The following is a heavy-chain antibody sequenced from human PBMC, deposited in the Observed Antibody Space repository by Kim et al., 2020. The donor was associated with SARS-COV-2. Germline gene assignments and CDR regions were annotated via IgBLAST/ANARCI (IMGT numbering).Heavy chain of an antibody. V-gene: IGHV4-39*01. CDR1: GGSISSSSYY. CDR2: IYYSGST. CDR3: AGSRVVITLFDY. J-gene: IGHJ4*02. D-gene: IGHD3-22*01. Sequence: SETLSLTCTVSGGSISSSSYYWGWIRQPPGKGLEWIGSIYYSGSTYYNPSLKSRVTISVDTSKNQFSLKLSSVTAADTAVYYCAGSRVVITLFDYWGQGTLGTVSS.